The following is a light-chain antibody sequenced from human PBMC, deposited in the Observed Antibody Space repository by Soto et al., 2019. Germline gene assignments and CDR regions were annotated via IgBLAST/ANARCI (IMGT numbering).Light chain of an antibody. Sequence: QSALTQPAPVSGSPGQAITISCTGTSNDVGGYNYVSWYQQHPGKAPKLMIYDVSNRPSGVSNRFSGSKSGNTASLTISGLQTEDEADYYCSSYATSSTFSYVFGTGTKLTVL. J-gene: IGLJ1*01. CDR3: SSYATSSTFSYV. CDR1: SNDVGGYNY. CDR2: DVS. V-gene: IGLV2-14*01.